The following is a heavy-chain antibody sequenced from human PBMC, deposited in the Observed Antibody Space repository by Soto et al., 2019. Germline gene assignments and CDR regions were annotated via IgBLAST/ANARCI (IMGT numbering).Heavy chain of an antibody. J-gene: IGHJ6*03. Sequence: EVQLLESGGGLVQPGGSLRLSCAASGFTFNNHAMTWVRQAPGKGLEWVSTVSGGGGDTWHADSVKGRFTISRDNSKDTLYLQMNSLRPEDTAVYFCAKDRASDYWYYYMDVWGKGTTVTVS. CDR3: AKDRASDYWYYYMDV. CDR2: VSGGGGDT. V-gene: IGHV3-23*01. CDR1: GFTFNNHA.